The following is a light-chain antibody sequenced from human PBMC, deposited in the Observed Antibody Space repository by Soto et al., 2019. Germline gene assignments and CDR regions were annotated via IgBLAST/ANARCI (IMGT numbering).Light chain of an antibody. CDR2: GAS. J-gene: IGKJ1*01. CDR1: QSVSSSY. V-gene: IGKV3-20*01. Sequence: EIVLTQSPGTLSLSPGERATLSCRASQSVSSSYFAWYQQKPGQAPRLLIYGASSRATGIPDRFSGSGSGTDFTLTISRLEREDFAVYYCQQYGSSPWTFGQGTKVEIK. CDR3: QQYGSSPWT.